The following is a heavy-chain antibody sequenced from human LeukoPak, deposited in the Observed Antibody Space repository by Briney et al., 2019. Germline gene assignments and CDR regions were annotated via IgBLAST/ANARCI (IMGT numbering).Heavy chain of an antibody. V-gene: IGHV4-34*01. CDR1: NGFDSYF. CDR3: GVYGGDWRFDY. Sequence: SETLSLTCAVYNGFDSYFMTIVRQPPGQGLEWVGEITYRGRVNYNPSLKSRVTISISVSQRQFSLNLKSVTVADTAIYYCGVYGGDWRFDYWGQGTPITVS. CDR2: ITYRGRV. J-gene: IGHJ4*02. D-gene: IGHD2-21*02.